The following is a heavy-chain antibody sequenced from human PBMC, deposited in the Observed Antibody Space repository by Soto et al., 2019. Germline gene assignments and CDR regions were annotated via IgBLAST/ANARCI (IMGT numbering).Heavy chain of an antibody. D-gene: IGHD3-22*01. CDR3: AKDAWTYYYDSSGYYFDY. V-gene: IGHV3-23*01. CDR1: GFTFSSYA. Sequence: LRLSCAASGFTFSSYAMSWVRQAPGKGLEWVSAISGSGGSTYYADSVKGRFTISRDNSKNTLYLQMNSLRAEDTAVYYCAKDAWTYYYDSSGYYFDYWGQGTLVTVSS. J-gene: IGHJ4*02. CDR2: ISGSGGST.